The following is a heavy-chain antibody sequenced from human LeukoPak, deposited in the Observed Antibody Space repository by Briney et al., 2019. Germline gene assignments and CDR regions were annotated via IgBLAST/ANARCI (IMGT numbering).Heavy chain of an antibody. D-gene: IGHD3-22*01. CDR1: GFTFSSYW. V-gene: IGHV3-7*01. CDR3: ARGYYYDSSGSDY. J-gene: IGHJ4*02. CDR2: IKKDGSEK. Sequence: GGSLRLSCEASGFTFSSYWMSWVRQAPGKGLEWVANIKKDGSEKNYVDSVKGRFTISRDNAKTSVYLQMNSLGVEDTAVYYCARGYYYDSSGSDYWGQGTLVTVSS.